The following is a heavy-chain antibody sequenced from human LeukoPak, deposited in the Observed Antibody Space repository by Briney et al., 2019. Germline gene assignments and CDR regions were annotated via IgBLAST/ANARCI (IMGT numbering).Heavy chain of an antibody. CDR2: ISSSSSYL. J-gene: IGHJ4*02. D-gene: IGHD2-15*01. CDR1: GFTFSSYS. Sequence: GGSLRLSCAASGFTFSSYSMNWVRQAPGKGLEWVSSISSSSSYLYYADSVKGRFTISRDNAKNSLYLQMNSLRAEDTAVYYCARDPDQRMYHFDYWGQGTLVTVSS. CDR3: ARDPDQRMYHFDY. V-gene: IGHV3-21*01.